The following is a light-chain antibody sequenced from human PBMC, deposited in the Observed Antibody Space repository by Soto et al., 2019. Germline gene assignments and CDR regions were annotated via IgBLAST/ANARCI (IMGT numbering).Light chain of an antibody. J-gene: IGLJ2*01. Sequence: QSALTQPASVSGSPGQSITISCTGTSSDVGAYNYVSWYQQHPGKAPKLMISEVRKRPSGVSNRFSGSKSGNTASLTISGLQDEDEAHYYCSSFTSSNTVVFGGGTKVTVL. CDR3: SSFTSSNTVV. V-gene: IGLV2-14*01. CDR2: EVR. CDR1: SSDVGAYNY.